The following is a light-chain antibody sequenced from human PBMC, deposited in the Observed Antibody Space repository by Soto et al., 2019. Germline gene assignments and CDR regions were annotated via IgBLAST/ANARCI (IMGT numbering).Light chain of an antibody. CDR3: SSYAGSSNV. Sequence: QSVLTQPRSVSGSPGQSVTISCTGTSSDVGVSRSVSWYQQHPGKAPKLIISDVTKRPSGVPYRFSGSKSGNTASLTISGLQAADEADYYCSSYAGSSNVFGTGTKLTVL. CDR2: DVT. V-gene: IGLV2-11*01. CDR1: SSDVGVSRS. J-gene: IGLJ1*01.